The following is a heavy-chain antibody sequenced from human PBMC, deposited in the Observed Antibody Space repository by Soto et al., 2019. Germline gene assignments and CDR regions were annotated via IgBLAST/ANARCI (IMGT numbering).Heavy chain of an antibody. Sequence: QVQLVQSGGEVEKPGSSVKVSYKASGGIFSTSTFTWVRRAPGQGLEWMGWIIPILGTADYAQKFQGRVTLTADKSTSTAYMELRSLRSEDTAVYYCARDLAIGSDYSGYDVIDYWGQGTLVTVSS. J-gene: IGHJ4*02. D-gene: IGHD5-12*01. CDR2: IIPILGTA. V-gene: IGHV1-69*08. CDR3: ARDLAIGSDYSGYDVIDY. CDR1: GGIFSTST.